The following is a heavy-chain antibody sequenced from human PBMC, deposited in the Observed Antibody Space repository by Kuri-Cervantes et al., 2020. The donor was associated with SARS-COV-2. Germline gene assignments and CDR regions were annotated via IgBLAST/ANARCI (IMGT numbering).Heavy chain of an antibody. CDR2: ISAYNGNT. CDR1: GYTFTGYG. V-gene: IGHV1-18*01. D-gene: IGHD7-27*01. J-gene: IGHJ3*02. Sequence: ASVKVSCKASGYTFTGYGISWVRQAPGQGLEWMGWISAYNGNTNYAQKLQGRVTMTTDTSTNTAYMELRSLRSDDTAVYYCARLWGTNDAFDIWGQGTMVTVSS. CDR3: ARLWGTNDAFDI.